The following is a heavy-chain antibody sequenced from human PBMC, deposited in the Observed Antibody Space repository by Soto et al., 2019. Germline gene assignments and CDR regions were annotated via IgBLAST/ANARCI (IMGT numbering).Heavy chain of an antibody. J-gene: IGHJ4*02. CDR1: GFTFSSYA. CDR2: ISGSGGST. V-gene: IGHV3-23*01. CDR3: AKGGLDIYYFDY. Sequence: GGSLRLSCAASGFTFSSYAVSWVRQAPGKGLEWVSAISGSGGSTYYADSVKGRFTISRDNSKNTLYLQMNSLRAEDTAVYYCAKGGLDIYYFDYWGQGTLVTVSS. D-gene: IGHD6-19*01.